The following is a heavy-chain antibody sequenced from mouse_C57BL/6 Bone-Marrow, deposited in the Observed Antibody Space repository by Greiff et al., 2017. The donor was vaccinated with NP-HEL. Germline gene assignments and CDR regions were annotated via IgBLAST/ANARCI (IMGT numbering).Heavy chain of an antibody. CDR2: IWSGGST. Sequence: VQLQQSGPGLVQPSQSLSITCTVSGFSLTSYGVHWVRQSPGKGLEWLGVIWSGGSTDYTAAFISRLSISKDKSKSQVFFKMNSLQANYTAIYSCARNYSNPWFAYWGQGTLVTVSA. D-gene: IGHD2-5*01. CDR1: GFSLTSYG. J-gene: IGHJ3*01. CDR3: ARNYSNPWFAY. V-gene: IGHV2-2*02.